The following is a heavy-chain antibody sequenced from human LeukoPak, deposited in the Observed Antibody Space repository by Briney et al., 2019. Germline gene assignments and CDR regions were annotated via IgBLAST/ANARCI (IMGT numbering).Heavy chain of an antibody. J-gene: IGHJ4*02. V-gene: IGHV1-69*04. Sequence: SVKVSCKASGGTFISYAISWVRQAPGQGLEWMGRIIPILGIANYAQKFQGRVTITADKSTSTAYMELSSLRSEDTAVYYCARDLVDDLGFDYWGQGTLVTVSS. CDR3: ARDLVDDLGFDY. CDR2: IIPILGIA. D-gene: IGHD6-6*01. CDR1: GGTFISYA.